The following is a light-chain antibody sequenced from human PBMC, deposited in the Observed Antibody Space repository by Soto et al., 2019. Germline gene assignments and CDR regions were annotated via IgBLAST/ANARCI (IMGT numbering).Light chain of an antibody. Sequence: EIVLTQSPGALSLSPGEGATLSCRASQSVSSNYLAWYHQKPGQAPRLLIFGASSRASDIPDRFSGSGSGTDFTITISRLEPEDFAVYYCQQYGSSPQYTFGQGTKLEIK. CDR2: GAS. CDR1: QSVSSNY. CDR3: QQYGSSPQYT. V-gene: IGKV3-20*01. J-gene: IGKJ2*01.